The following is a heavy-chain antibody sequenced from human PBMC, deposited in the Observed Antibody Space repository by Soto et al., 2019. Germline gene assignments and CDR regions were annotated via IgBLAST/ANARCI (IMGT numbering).Heavy chain of an antibody. Sequence: ASVKVSCKASGYTFTSYGISWVRQAPGQGLEWMGWISAYNGNTNYAQKLQGRVTMTTHTSTSTAYMELRSLRSDDTAVYYCARGSWNDPLYYFDYWGQGTLVTVSS. CDR2: ISAYNGNT. V-gene: IGHV1-18*01. CDR1: GYTFTSYG. D-gene: IGHD1-1*01. J-gene: IGHJ4*02. CDR3: ARGSWNDPLYYFDY.